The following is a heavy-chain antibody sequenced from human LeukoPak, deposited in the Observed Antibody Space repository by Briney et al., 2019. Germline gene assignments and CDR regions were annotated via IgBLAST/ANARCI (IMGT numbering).Heavy chain of an antibody. CDR1: GYTFTSYD. Sequence: ASVKVSCKASGYTFTSYDINWVRQATGQGLEWMGWMNPNSGNTGYAQKFQGRVTMTEDTSTDTAYMELSSLRSEDTAVYYCARGEERWLQLDYWGQGTLVTVSS. J-gene: IGHJ4*02. D-gene: IGHD5-24*01. CDR2: MNPNSGNT. V-gene: IGHV1-8*02. CDR3: ARGEERWLQLDY.